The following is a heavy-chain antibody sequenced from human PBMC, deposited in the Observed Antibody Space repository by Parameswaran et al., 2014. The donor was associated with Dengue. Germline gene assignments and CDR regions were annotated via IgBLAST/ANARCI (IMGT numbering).Heavy chain of an antibody. V-gene: IGHV7-4-1*02. CDR2: INTNTGNP. Sequence: WVRQAPGQGLEWMGWINTNTGNPTYAQGFTGRFVFSLDTSVSTAYLQISSLKAEDTAVYYCAIPEGFGEWGATYYGSGRVGPRGPRSPSP. J-gene: IGHJ6*02. D-gene: IGHD3-10*01. CDR3: AIPEGFGEWGATYYGSGR.